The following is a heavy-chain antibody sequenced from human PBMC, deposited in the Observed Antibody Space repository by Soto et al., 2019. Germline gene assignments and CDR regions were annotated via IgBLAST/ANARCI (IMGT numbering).Heavy chain of an antibody. CDR3: ARDSWFGELSRYYGMDV. CDR2: TYYRSKWYN. J-gene: IGHJ6*02. V-gene: IGHV6-1*01. Sequence: SQTLALTCAISGDSVSINSAAWNCIRQSPARGLEWLGRTYYRSKWYNYYAVSVKSRITINPDTSKNQFSLQLNSVTPEDTAVYYCARDSWFGELSRYYGMDVWGQGTTVTVSS. CDR1: GDSVSINSAA. D-gene: IGHD3-10*01.